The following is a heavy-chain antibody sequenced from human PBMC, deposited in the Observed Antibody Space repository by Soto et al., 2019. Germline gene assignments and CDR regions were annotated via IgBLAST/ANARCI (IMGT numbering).Heavy chain of an antibody. CDR2: IYPGDSDT. CDR1: GYSFTSYW. J-gene: IGHJ4*02. Sequence: GESLKISCKGSGYSFTSYWIGWVRQMPGKGLEWMGIIYPGDSDTRYSPSFQGQVTISADKSISTAYLQWSSLKASDTAMYYCARQRYCSSTSCYAPYYFDYWGQGTLVTVSS. D-gene: IGHD2-2*01. V-gene: IGHV5-51*01. CDR3: ARQRYCSSTSCYAPYYFDY.